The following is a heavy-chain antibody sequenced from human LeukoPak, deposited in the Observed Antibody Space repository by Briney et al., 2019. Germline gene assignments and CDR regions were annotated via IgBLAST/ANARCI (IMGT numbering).Heavy chain of an antibody. Sequence: TSETLSLTCAVYGGSFSGYYWSWIRRPPGKGLEWIGEINHSGSTNYNPSLKSRVTISVDTSKNQFSLKLSSVTAADTAVYYCARLGTSGYWGQGTLVTVSS. J-gene: IGHJ4*02. CDR2: INHSGST. CDR1: GGSFSGYY. CDR3: ARLGTSGY. D-gene: IGHD1-1*01. V-gene: IGHV4-34*01.